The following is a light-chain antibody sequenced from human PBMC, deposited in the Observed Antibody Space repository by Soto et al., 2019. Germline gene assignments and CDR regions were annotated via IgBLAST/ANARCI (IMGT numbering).Light chain of an antibody. CDR3: GAWDSSLSAYV. J-gene: IGLJ1*01. V-gene: IGLV1-51*01. Sequence: QSVLTQPPSVSPAPGQKVTISCSESSSNIGGNSVSWYQQLPGTAPKLLIYDDNKRPSGIPDRFSGSKSGTSATLGITGFQTGDEADYYCGAWDSSLSAYVFGTGTKVTVL. CDR1: SSNIGGNS. CDR2: DDN.